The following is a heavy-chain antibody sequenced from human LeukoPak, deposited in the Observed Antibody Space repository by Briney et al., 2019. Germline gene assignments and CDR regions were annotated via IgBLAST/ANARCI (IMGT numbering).Heavy chain of an antibody. Sequence: GGSLRLSCAASGFTFSSYWMHWVRQAPGKGLVWLSRVNSDGNITTYADSVRGRFTISRDNAKNTLYLQMNSLGAEDTAVYYCVRRGLAPAFDIWGQGTMVTVTS. D-gene: IGHD2-21*01. CDR3: VRRGLAPAFDI. CDR2: VNSDGNIT. V-gene: IGHV3-74*01. J-gene: IGHJ3*02. CDR1: GFTFSSYW.